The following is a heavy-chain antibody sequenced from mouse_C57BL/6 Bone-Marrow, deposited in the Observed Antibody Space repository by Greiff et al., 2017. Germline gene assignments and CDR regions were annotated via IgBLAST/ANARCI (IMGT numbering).Heavy chain of an antibody. CDR1: GFNIKNTY. Sequence: EVQLQESVAELVRPGASVKLSCTASGFNIKNTYMHWVKQRPEQGLEWIGRIDPANGNTKYAPKFQGKATITVDTSSNTAYLQLNSLTSEDTAILYCAKGTTVVGAMDYWGQGTAVTVSA. CDR3: AKGTTVVGAMDY. CDR2: IDPANGNT. J-gene: IGHJ4*01. V-gene: IGHV14-3*01. D-gene: IGHD1-1*01.